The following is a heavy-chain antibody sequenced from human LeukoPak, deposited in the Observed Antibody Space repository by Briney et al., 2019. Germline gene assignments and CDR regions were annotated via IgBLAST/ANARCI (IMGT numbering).Heavy chain of an antibody. V-gene: IGHV3-21*01. CDR1: GFTFSSYS. J-gene: IGHJ5*02. CDR3: ASTFHEIVVVPADNWFDP. Sequence: GGSLRLSCAASGFTFSSYSMNWVRQAPGKGLEWVSSISSSSSYIYYADSVKGRFTISRDNAKNSLYLQMNSLRAEDTAVYYCASTFHEIVVVPADNWFDPWGQGTLVTVSS. CDR2: ISSSSSYI. D-gene: IGHD2-2*01.